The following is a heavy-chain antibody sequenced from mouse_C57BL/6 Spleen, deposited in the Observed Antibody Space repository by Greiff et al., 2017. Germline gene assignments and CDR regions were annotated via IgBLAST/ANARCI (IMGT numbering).Heavy chain of an antibody. D-gene: IGHD1-1*01. CDR2: INPSNGGT. Sequence: VQLQQSGTELVKPGASVKLSCKASGYTFTSYWMHWVKQRPGQGLEWIGNINPSNGGTNYNEKFKSKATLTVDKSSSTAYMQLSSLTSEDSAVYYCARSDPLYYYGSRVGAMDYWGQGTSVTVSS. V-gene: IGHV1-53*01. CDR1: GYTFTSYW. J-gene: IGHJ4*01. CDR3: ARSDPLYYYGSRVGAMDY.